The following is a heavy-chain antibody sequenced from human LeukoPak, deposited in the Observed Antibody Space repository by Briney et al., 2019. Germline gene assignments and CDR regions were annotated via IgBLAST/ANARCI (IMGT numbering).Heavy chain of an antibody. CDR3: ARDRSMSGWYIDL. CDR2: IWYDRSNK. V-gene: IGHV3-33*01. J-gene: IGHJ2*01. Sequence: GGSLRLSCAASGFTFSSYGMHWVRQAPGKGLEWVAVIWYDRSNKYYPDSVQGRFTISRDNSKNTLYLQVNSLRAEDTAVYYCARDRSMSGWYIDLWGRGTLVTVSS. D-gene: IGHD2/OR15-2a*01. CDR1: GFTFSSYG.